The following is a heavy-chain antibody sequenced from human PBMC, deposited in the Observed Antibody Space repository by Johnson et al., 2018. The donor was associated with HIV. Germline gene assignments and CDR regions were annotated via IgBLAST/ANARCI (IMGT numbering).Heavy chain of an antibody. CDR1: GFTFSGSA. CDR3: TRHGGYDPRGYVGAVDS. J-gene: IGHJ3*02. CDR2: IRSKANSYAS. V-gene: IGHV3-73*02. Sequence: EVQLVESGGGLVQPGGSLKLSCAASGFTFSGSAMHWVRQASGKGLEWVGRIRSKANSYASAYAASVKGRFTISRDDSKNTAYLQMNSLRTEDTAVYYCTRHGGYDPRGYVGAVDSWVQGTMVTVSS. D-gene: IGHD5-12*01.